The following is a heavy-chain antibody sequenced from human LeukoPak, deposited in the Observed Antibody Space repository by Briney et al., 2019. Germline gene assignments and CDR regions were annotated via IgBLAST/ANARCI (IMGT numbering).Heavy chain of an antibody. CDR2: IKRDASEK. J-gene: IGHJ6*03. D-gene: IGHD2-15*01. CDR3: ARDRARYCSGGSCYQDYYYYYMDV. CDR1: GFTFRTYW. Sequence: GGSLRLSCAASGFTFRTYWMSWVRQAPGKGLEWVASIKRDASEKYYVDSAKGRFTISRDNAKNSLYLQMNSLRAEDTAVYYCARDRARYCSGGSCYQDYYYYYMDVWGKGTTVTVSS. V-gene: IGHV3-7*01.